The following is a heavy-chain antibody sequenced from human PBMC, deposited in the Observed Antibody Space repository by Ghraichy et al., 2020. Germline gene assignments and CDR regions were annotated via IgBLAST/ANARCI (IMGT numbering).Heavy chain of an antibody. D-gene: IGHD6-25*01. CDR1: CGSLSEYY. CDR2: VFHTGST. J-gene: IGHJ5*02. CDR3: ATDAATGYFDP. V-gene: IGHV4-59*01. Sequence: SQTLSLTCTVSCGSLSEYYWSWIRQPPGKGLEWMGYVFHTGSTEYNPSFTSRMTISVDTSKNRISLTLNSVSAADTAVYYCATDAATGYFDPWGRGTLVTVSS.